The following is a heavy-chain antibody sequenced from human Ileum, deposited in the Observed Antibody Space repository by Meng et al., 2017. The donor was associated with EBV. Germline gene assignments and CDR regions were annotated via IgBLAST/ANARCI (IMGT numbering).Heavy chain of an antibody. CDR1: GYTFSNYA. CDR3: ARVERGVKFDK. Sequence: QVHLLQSGPEVKKPGASVKLSCKASGYTFSNYAIHWVRQAPGQRPEWMGWINADNGNTKYSQKFQGRVTITRNTPASTVYMDVRSLRSEDTAVYFCARVERGVKFDKWGQGTLVTVSS. D-gene: IGHD2-21*01. J-gene: IGHJ4*01. CDR2: INADNGNT. V-gene: IGHV1-3*01.